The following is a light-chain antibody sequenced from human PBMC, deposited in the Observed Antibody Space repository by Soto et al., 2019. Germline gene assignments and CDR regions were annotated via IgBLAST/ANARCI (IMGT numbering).Light chain of an antibody. Sequence: QSALTQPRSVSGSPGQSVTISCTGTSSDVGGYISVSWYQHRPGTAPKLILHDVNKRPSGVPDRFSGSKSGNTASLTISGLQAEDEADYFCCSYAGSHSFIFGGGTKLTVL. CDR2: DVN. CDR3: CSYAGSHSFI. J-gene: IGLJ2*01. CDR1: SSDVGGYIS. V-gene: IGLV2-11*01.